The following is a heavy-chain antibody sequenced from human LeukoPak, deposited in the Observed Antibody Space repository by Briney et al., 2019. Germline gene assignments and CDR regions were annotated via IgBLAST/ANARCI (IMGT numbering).Heavy chain of an antibody. D-gene: IGHD2-2*03. J-gene: IGHJ5*02. CDR1: GFTFSSYT. CDR2: ISSSSSHI. V-gene: IGHV3-21*01. CDR3: AFGYCGSP. Sequence: PGGSLRLSCAASGFTFSSYTMNWVRQAPGKGLEWVSSISSSSSHIYYADSVKGRFTISRDNAKNSLYLQMDSLRAEDTAVYYCAFGYCGSPWGQGTLVTVSS.